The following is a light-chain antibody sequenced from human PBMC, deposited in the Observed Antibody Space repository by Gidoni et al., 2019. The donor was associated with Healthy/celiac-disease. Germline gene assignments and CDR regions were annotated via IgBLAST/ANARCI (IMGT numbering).Light chain of an antibody. CDR3: QQSYSTQWT. CDR1: QSISSY. V-gene: IGKV1-39*01. Sequence: DIQMTQSPSSLSAFVGDRVNITCRASQSISSYLNWYQQKPGKAPNLLIYVAYSLRTGVPSRFSGSGSGTDFTLTISSLHPEDFATYYFQQSYSTQWTFGQGTKVEIK. J-gene: IGKJ1*01. CDR2: VAY.